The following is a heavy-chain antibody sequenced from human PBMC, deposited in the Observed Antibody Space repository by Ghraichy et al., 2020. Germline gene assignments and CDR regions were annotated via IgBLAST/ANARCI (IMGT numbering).Heavy chain of an antibody. Sequence: SETLSLTCAVYGGSFSGYYWSWIRQPPGKGLEWIGEINHSGSTNYNPSLKSRVTISVDTSKNQFSLKLSSVTAADTAVYYCARVRVRGVTHPRYFDYWGQGTLVTVSS. J-gene: IGHJ4*02. V-gene: IGHV4-34*01. CDR3: ARVRVRGVTHPRYFDY. D-gene: IGHD3-10*01. CDR2: INHSGST. CDR1: GGSFSGYY.